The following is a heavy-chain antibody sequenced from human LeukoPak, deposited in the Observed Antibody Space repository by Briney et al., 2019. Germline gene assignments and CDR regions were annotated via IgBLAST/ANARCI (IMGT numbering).Heavy chain of an antibody. D-gene: IGHD6-13*01. V-gene: IGHV1-46*01. CDR2: INPSGGST. J-gene: IGHJ4*02. CDR3: ARTYSSSDEFDY. Sequence: ASVKVSCKASGYTFTSYYIHWVRQAPGQGLEWMGIINPSGGSTTYAQKFQGRVAMTRDTSTSRVYMEVSSLRSEDTAVYYCARTYSSSDEFDYRGQGTLVTVSS. CDR1: GYTFTSYY.